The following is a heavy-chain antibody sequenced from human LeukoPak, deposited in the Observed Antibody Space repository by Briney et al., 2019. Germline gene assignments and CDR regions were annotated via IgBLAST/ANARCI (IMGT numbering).Heavy chain of an antibody. CDR2: ISSSNSYI. Sequence: GGSLRLSCAASGFAFSSYSMNWVRQAPGKGLEWVSSISSSNSYIYYADSVRGRFTISRDNAKNSLYLQMNSLRAEDSAVFYCARDVAKVGGTDFPPKHYYGMDVWGQGTTVTVSS. J-gene: IGHJ6*02. CDR1: GFAFSSYS. CDR3: ARDVAKVGGTDFPPKHYYGMDV. D-gene: IGHD1-26*01. V-gene: IGHV3-21*01.